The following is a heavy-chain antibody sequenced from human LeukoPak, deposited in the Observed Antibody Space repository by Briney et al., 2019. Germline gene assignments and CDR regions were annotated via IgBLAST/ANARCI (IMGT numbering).Heavy chain of an antibody. J-gene: IGHJ4*02. Sequence: PGGSLRLSCAASGFAFSGYEMNWVRQAPGKGLEWVSAISGSGGSTYYADSVKGRFIISRDNSKNTLYLQMNSLRAEDTAVYYCANQVVTAVYWGQGTLVTVSS. CDR2: ISGSGGST. CDR3: ANQVVTAVY. CDR1: GFAFSGYE. D-gene: IGHD2-21*02. V-gene: IGHV3-23*01.